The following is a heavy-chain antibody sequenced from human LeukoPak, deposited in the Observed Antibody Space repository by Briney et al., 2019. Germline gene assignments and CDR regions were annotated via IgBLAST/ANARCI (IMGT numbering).Heavy chain of an antibody. CDR2: INHSGST. CDR1: GGSFSGYY. CDR3: ARTSRAYYYDSSGYYSYEYFQH. V-gene: IGHV4-34*01. J-gene: IGHJ1*01. Sequence: SETLSLTCAVYGGSFSGYYWSWIRQPPGKGLEWIGEINHSGSTNYDPSLKSRVTISVDTSKNQFSLKLSSVTAADTAVYYCARTSRAYYYDSSGYYSYEYFQHWGQGTLVTVSS. D-gene: IGHD3-22*01.